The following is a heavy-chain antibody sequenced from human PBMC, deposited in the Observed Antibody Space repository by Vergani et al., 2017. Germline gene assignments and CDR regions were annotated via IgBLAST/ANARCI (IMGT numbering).Heavy chain of an antibody. D-gene: IGHD3-10*01. Sequence: EVQLVESGGGLVQPGGSLRLSCAASGFTFSSYWMSWVRQAPGKGLEWVANIKQDGSEKYYVDSVKGRFTISRDNAKNSLYLQMNSLRAEDTAVYYCARVSSNGSGIRRDXFDYWGQGTLVTVSS. CDR2: IKQDGSEK. V-gene: IGHV3-7*01. J-gene: IGHJ4*02. CDR3: ARVSSNGSGIRRDXFDY. CDR1: GFTFSSYW.